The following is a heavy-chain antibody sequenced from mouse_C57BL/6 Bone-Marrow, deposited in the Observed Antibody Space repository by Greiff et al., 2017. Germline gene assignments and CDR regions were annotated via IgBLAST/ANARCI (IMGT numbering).Heavy chain of an antibody. Sequence: VQLQQSGPELVKPGASVKISCKASGYSFTGYYLNWVKQSPETSLEWIGEMNPSTGGTTYNQKFKAKATLTVDKSSSTAYMQLKSLTSEDSAVYYCARKVRRIFAYWGQGTLVTVSA. J-gene: IGHJ3*01. CDR3: ARKVRRIFAY. D-gene: IGHD1-3*01. CDR2: MNPSTGGT. V-gene: IGHV1-42*01. CDR1: GYSFTGYY.